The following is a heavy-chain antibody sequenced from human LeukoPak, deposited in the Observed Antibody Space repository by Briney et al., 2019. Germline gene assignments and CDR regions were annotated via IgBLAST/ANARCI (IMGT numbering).Heavy chain of an antibody. J-gene: IGHJ3*02. CDR2: IYPGDSDT. V-gene: IGHV5-51*01. CDR1: GYSFSNYW. CDR3: ARRQLGGEAFDI. Sequence: GESLKISCKGSGYSFSNYWIGWVRQMPGKGLEWMGIIYPGDSDTRYSPSFQGQVTISVDKSISNAYLQRSGLMASDTAIYYCARRQLGGEAFDIWGQGTVVTVSS. D-gene: IGHD3-10*01.